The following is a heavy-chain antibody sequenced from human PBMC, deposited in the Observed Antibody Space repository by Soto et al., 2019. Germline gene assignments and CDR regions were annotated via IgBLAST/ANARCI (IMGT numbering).Heavy chain of an antibody. CDR1: GFTFSSYA. V-gene: IGHV3-23*01. CDR3: AKDRDIVVVPAAMPFDY. Sequence: VQLLESGGGLVQPGGSLRLSCAASGFTFSSYAMSWVRQAPGKGLEWVSAISGSGGSTYYADSVKGRFTISRDNSKNTLYLQMNSLRAEDTAVYYCAKDRDIVVVPAAMPFDYWGQGTLVTVSS. D-gene: IGHD2-2*01. J-gene: IGHJ4*02. CDR2: ISGSGGST.